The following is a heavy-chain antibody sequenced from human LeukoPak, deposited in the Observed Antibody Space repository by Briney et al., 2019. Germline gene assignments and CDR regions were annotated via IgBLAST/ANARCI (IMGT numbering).Heavy chain of an antibody. CDR2: IYYSGST. CDR3: ARRNMDGGLRAFDF. Sequence: SQTLSLTRTVSGASISSSSAYSAWIRQPPGKGLEWIVTIYYSGSTYYNPSVESRVTISIETSKNQFSLRLSSVTAADTAVYYCARRNMDGGLRAFDFWGQGTLVTVSS. J-gene: IGHJ4*02. D-gene: IGHD3-10*01. CDR1: GASISSSSAY. V-gene: IGHV4-39*01.